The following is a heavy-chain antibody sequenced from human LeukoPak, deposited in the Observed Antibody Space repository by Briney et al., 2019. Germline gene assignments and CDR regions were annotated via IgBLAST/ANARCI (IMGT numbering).Heavy chain of an antibody. CDR3: ARYRDDWNDDLFDY. CDR2: IYSGGST. D-gene: IGHD1-1*01. Sequence: GVSLRLSCAASGFTVSSNYMSWVRQAPGKGLEWVSVIYSGGSTYYADSVKGRFTISRDNSKNTLYLQMNSLRAEDTAVYYCARYRDDWNDDLFDYWGQGTLVTVSS. J-gene: IGHJ4*02. V-gene: IGHV3-53*01. CDR1: GFTVSSNY.